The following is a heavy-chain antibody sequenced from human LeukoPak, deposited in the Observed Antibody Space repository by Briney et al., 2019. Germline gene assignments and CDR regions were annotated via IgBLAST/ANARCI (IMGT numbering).Heavy chain of an antibody. D-gene: IGHD3-3*01. CDR1: GFTFSSYA. V-gene: IGHV3-64*01. Sequence: PGGSLRLSCAASGFTFSSYAMPWVRQAPGKGLEYVSAISSNGGSTYYANSVKGRFTISRDNSKNTLYLQMGSLRAEDMAVYYCAREFWSGYLGYWGQGTLVTVSS. J-gene: IGHJ4*02. CDR2: ISSNGGST. CDR3: AREFWSGYLGY.